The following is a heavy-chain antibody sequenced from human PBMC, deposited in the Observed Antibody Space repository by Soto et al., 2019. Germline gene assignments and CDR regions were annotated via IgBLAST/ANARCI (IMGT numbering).Heavy chain of an antibody. J-gene: IGHJ5*02. V-gene: IGHV4-4*02. CDR1: GASLRNSNW. CDR3: TEGPTLQS. CDR2: IDHRGSA. Sequence: QVLLQGSGPGLVKSSGTLSLTCAVSGASLRNSNWWNWVRQSPGKGLEWIGEIDHRGSANYNPSLKSRLTISVDKSKNNFSLKLSSVTAADTAVYYCTEGPTLQSWGQGTLVIVSS.